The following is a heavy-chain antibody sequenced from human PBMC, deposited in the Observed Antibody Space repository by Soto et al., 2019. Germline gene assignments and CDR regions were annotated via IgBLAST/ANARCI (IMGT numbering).Heavy chain of an antibody. CDR1: GFTFSSYS. J-gene: IGHJ4*02. V-gene: IGHV3-48*02. D-gene: IGHD3-16*01. CDR2: ISPAGNSV. Sequence: PGGSLRLSSVASGFTFSSYSINWIRQAPGKGPEWVSWISPAGNSVDYTDSVKGRFTISRDNAENSLYLEMNSLRDEDTAVYYCVRDHLWAFDYWGQGTLVTVSS. CDR3: VRDHLWAFDY.